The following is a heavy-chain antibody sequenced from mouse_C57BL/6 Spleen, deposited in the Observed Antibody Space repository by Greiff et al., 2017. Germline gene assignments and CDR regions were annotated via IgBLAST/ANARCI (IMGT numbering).Heavy chain of an antibody. CDR1: GFTFSSYG. CDR2: ISSGGSYT. V-gene: IGHV5-6*01. J-gene: IGHJ2*01. Sequence: EVKLVESGGDLVKPGGSLKLSCAASGFTFSSYGMSWVRQTPDKRLEWVATISSGGSYTYYPDSVKGRFTISRDNAKNTLYLQMSSLKSEDTAMYYCARHPGVAPLGCWGQGTTLTVSS. D-gene: IGHD1-1*02. CDR3: ARHPGVAPLGC.